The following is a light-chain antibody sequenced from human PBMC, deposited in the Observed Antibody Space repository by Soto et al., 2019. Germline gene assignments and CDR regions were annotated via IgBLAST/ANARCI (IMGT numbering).Light chain of an antibody. CDR3: GTWDSSLSAVV. CDR1: SSNIGNNY. V-gene: IGLV1-51*01. J-gene: IGLJ2*01. Sequence: QAVVTQPPSVSAAPGQKVTISCSGSSSNIGNNYVSWYQHLPGTAPKLLIYDNNKRPSGIPDRFSGSKSGTSATLGITGLQTGDEADYYCGTWDSSLSAVVFGVGTKLTVL. CDR2: DNN.